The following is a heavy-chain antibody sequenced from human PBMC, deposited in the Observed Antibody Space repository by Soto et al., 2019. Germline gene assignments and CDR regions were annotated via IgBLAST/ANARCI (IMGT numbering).Heavy chain of an antibody. CDR1: GFTFRSSA. V-gene: IGHV3-23*01. CDR3: AKPQYRNAYGSFND. D-gene: IGHD3-16*01. J-gene: IGHJ4*02. CDR2: ISGNGDDT. Sequence: EVQLLESGGGLEQPGGSLRLSCAASGFTFRSSAMSWVRQAPGKGLEWVSGISGNGDDTNYADAVKGRFTISRDNYKNTLYLRFDHLRAEDTAIYYCAKPQYRNAYGSFNDWGQGTLVTVAS.